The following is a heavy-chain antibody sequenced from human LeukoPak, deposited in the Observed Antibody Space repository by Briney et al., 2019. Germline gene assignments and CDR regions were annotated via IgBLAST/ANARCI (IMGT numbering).Heavy chain of an antibody. CDR1: GGSISSYY. CDR3: ARLQGSGYYLYNWFDP. D-gene: IGHD3-22*01. CDR2: IYCSGST. V-gene: IGHV4-59*08. Sequence: SETLSLTCTVSGGSISSYYWSWIRQPPGKGLEWIGYIYCSGSTNYNPSLKSRVTISVDTSKNQFSLKLGSVTAADTAVYYCARLQGSGYYLYNWFDPWGQGTLVTVSS. J-gene: IGHJ5*02.